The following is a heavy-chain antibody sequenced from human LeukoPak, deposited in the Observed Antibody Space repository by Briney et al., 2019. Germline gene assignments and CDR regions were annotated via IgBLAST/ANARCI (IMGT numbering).Heavy chain of an antibody. CDR1: GGTFSSYA. V-gene: IGHV1-69*04. D-gene: IGHD6-6*01. J-gene: IGHJ4*02. CDR2: IIPILGIA. CDR3: ARGIRSYSTPSD. Sequence: ASVKVSCKASGGTFSSYAIIWVRQAPGQGLEWMGRIIPILGIANYAQKFQGRVTITADKSTSTAYMELSSLRSEDTAVYYCARGIRSYSTPSDWGQGTLVTVSS.